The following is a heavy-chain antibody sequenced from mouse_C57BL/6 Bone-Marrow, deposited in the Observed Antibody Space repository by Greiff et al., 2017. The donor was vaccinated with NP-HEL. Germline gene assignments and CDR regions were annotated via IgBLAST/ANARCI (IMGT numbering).Heavy chain of an antibody. CDR1: GFTFSDYY. Sequence: EVQLVESGGGLVQPGGSLKLSCAASGFTFSDYYMYWVRQTPEKRLEWVAYISNGGGSTYYPDTVKGRFTISRDNSKNSLYLQMSRLKSEATAMYYCASASYYGSDYWGQGTTLTVSS. CDR2: ISNGGGST. J-gene: IGHJ2*01. CDR3: ASASYYGSDY. D-gene: IGHD1-1*01. V-gene: IGHV5-12*01.